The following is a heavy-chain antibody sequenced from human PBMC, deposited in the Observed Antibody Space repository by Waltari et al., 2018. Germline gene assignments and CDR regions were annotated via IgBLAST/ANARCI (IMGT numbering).Heavy chain of an antibody. J-gene: IGHJ4*02. V-gene: IGHV3-23*01. CDR1: GFTFSSYA. D-gene: IGHD6-19*01. CDR3: AKARVGWYDFDY. CDR2: ISGSGGRT. Sequence: EVQLLESGGGLVQPGGSLRLSCAASGFTFSSYAMSWVRQAPGKGLEGVSAISGSGGRTYYADSVKGRFTISRDNSKNTLYLQMNSLRAEDTAVYYCAKARVGWYDFDYWGQGTLVTVSS.